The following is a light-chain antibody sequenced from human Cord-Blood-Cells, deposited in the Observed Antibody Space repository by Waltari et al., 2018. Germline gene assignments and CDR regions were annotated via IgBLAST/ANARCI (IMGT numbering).Light chain of an antibody. V-gene: IGLV1-40*01. CDR3: QSYDSSLSGYV. J-gene: IGLJ1*01. CDR1: SSNTGAGYD. Sequence: QSVLTQPPSVSGAPGQRVPISCTGSSSNTGAGYDGHWYQQLPGTAPKLRSYGSSNRPSGVPDRFSGSKSGTSASLAITGLQAGDEADYYCQSYDSSLSGYVFGTGTKVTVL. CDR2: GSS.